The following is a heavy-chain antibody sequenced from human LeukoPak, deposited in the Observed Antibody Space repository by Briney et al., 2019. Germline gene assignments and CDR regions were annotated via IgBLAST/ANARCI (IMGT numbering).Heavy chain of an antibody. CDR2: IYYSGST. CDR3: ASHLQPSGWHDY. J-gene: IGHJ4*02. D-gene: IGHD6-19*01. V-gene: IGHV4-59*08. CDR1: GGSISSYY. Sequence: PSETLSLTCTVSGGSISSYYWSWVRQPPGKGLEWIGYIYYSGSTNYNPSLKSRVTISVDTSKNQFSLKLSSVTAADTAVYYCASHLQPSGWHDYWGQGTLVTVSS.